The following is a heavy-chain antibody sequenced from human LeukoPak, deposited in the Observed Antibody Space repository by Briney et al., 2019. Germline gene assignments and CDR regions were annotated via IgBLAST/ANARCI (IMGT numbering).Heavy chain of an antibody. CDR2: ISSSSSHT. CDR1: GFTFSDYY. D-gene: IGHD6-19*01. Sequence: GGSLRLSCAASGFTFSDYYMSWIRQAPGKGLEWVSYISSSSSHTNYADSVKGRFTISRDNAKNSLYLQMNSLRAEDTAVYYCARVVRDSGWYYFDYWGQGALVTVSS. CDR3: ARVVRDSGWYYFDY. V-gene: IGHV3-11*06. J-gene: IGHJ4*02.